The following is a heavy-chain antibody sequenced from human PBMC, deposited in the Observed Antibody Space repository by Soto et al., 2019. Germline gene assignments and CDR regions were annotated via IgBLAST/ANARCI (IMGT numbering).Heavy chain of an antibody. CDR3: ARWFGDYFYYGMDV. CDR1: GGSFSGYY. Sequence: SETMSLTCAVYGGSFSGYYWSWIRQPPGKGLEWIGEINHSGSTNYNPSPKSRVTISVDTSKNQFSLKLSSVTAADTAVYYCARWFGDYFYYGMDVWGQGTTVTV. D-gene: IGHD3-10*01. CDR2: INHSGST. V-gene: IGHV4-34*01. J-gene: IGHJ6*02.